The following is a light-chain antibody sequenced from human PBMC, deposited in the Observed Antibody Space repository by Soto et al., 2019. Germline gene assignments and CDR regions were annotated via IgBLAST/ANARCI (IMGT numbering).Light chain of an antibody. CDR1: SSDVGGYDY. CDR2: EVN. Sequence: QSVLTQPASVSGSPGQSITISCTGTSSDVGGYDYVSWYQLHPGKAPKLMVLEVNNRPSGVSYRFSGSKSGNTASLTISGLQAEDEADYFCSSYSISTAYLFGTGTKVT. J-gene: IGLJ1*01. V-gene: IGLV2-14*01. CDR3: SSYSISTAYL.